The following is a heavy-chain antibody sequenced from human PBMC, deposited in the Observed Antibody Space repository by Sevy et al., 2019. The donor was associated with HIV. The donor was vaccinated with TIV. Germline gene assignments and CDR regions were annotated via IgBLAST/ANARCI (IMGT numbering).Heavy chain of an antibody. D-gene: IGHD3-22*01. V-gene: IGHV5-51*01. J-gene: IGHJ4*02. Sequence: GESLKISCKGSGYSFTSHWIGWVRHMPGKGLEWMGIVYPDDSNTRYSPSFQGQVTFSADKSISTAYLPWSSLKASDTAIYYCATSRSGYFDSSGYYIYWGQGTLVTVSS. CDR2: VYPDDSNT. CDR3: ATSRSGYFDSSGYYIY. CDR1: GYSFTSHW.